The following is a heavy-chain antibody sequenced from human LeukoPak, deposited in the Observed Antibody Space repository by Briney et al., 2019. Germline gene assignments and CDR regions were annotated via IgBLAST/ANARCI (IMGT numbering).Heavy chain of an antibody. CDR3: ARAGRYYDSSGYPFYYYYYGMDV. D-gene: IGHD3-22*01. J-gene: IGHJ6*02. V-gene: IGHV1-69*01. CDR2: IIPIFGTA. Sequence: SVKVSGKASGGTFSSYAISWVRQAPGQGLEWMGGIIPIFGTANYAQKFQGRVTITADESTSTAYMELSSLRSEDTAVYYCARAGRYYDSSGYPFYYYYYGMDVWGQGTTVTVSS. CDR1: GGTFSSYA.